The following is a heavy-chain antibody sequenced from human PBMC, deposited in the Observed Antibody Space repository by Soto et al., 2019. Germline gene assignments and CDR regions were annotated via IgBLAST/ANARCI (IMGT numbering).Heavy chain of an antibody. CDR2: IYYSGST. Sequence: SETLSLTCSVSGGSISSGGYYWSWIRQHPGKGLEWIGYIYYSGSTYYNPSLKSRVTIPVDTSKNQFSLKLSSVTAADTAVYYCAREGYYDFWSGYYYYFDYWGQGTLVTVSS. CDR1: GGSISSGGYY. D-gene: IGHD3-3*01. J-gene: IGHJ4*02. V-gene: IGHV4-31*03. CDR3: AREGYYDFWSGYYYYFDY.